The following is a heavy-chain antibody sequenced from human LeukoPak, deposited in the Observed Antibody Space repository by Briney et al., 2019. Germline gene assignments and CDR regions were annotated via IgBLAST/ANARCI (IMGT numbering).Heavy chain of an antibody. CDR3: ARATMPDI. J-gene: IGHJ3*02. V-gene: IGHV4-59*01. Sequence: PSETLSLTCTVSGVSINDYYWSWIRQPPGKGLEWIGYIYYTGSTNYNPSLKSRATISLDTSKNQFSLKLNSVTAADTAVYYCARATMPDIRGQGTMVTVSS. CDR2: IYYTGST. D-gene: IGHD2-2*01. CDR1: GVSINDYY.